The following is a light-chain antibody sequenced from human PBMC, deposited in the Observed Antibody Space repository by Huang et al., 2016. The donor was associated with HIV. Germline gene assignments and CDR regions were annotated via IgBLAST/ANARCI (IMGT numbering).Light chain of an antibody. J-gene: IGKJ4*01. CDR1: QDISKY. CDR3: QQYDNPLLT. V-gene: IGKV1-33*01. CDR2: DAS. Sequence: DIQMTQSPSSLSASVGDRVTITCQASQDISKYLNWYQQKPGKAPKLLIYDASNVETGVPPRFSGSGSGTDFTFTISSLQPEDIATYYCQQYDNPLLTFGGGTKVEIK.